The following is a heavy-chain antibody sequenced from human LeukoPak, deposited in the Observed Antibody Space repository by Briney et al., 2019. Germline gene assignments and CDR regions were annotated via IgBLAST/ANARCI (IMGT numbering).Heavy chain of an antibody. D-gene: IGHD6-19*01. Sequence: GGSLRLSCAASGFTFTTYEMNWVRQAPGKGLEWVSFISSSGSIIYYADSVQGRFTISRDNAKNSLYLQVNSLRAEDTAVYYCARGHYTSDWYYFDYWGQGTLVTVSS. CDR2: ISSSGSII. J-gene: IGHJ4*02. CDR1: GFTFTTYE. V-gene: IGHV3-48*03. CDR3: ARGHYTSDWYYFDY.